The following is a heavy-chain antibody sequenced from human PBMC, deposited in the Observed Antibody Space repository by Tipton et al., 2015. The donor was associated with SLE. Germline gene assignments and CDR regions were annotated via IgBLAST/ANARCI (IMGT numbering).Heavy chain of an antibody. CDR3: ARGRYSSGPFGY. V-gene: IGHV4-31*03. CDR2: IYYSGST. Sequence: TLSLTCTVSGGSISSGGYYWSWIRQHPGKGLEWIGYIYYSGSTYYNPSLKSRVTISVDTSKNQFSLQLSSVTAADTAVYYCARGRYSSGPFGYWGQGTLVTVSS. J-gene: IGHJ4*02. D-gene: IGHD6-19*01. CDR1: GGSISSGGYY.